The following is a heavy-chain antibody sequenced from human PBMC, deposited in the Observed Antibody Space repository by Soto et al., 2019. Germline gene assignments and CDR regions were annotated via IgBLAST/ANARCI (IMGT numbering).Heavy chain of an antibody. D-gene: IGHD4-17*01. CDR3: ARDRNVPGYGHYSDSIDM. J-gene: IGHJ3*02. V-gene: IGHV3-30-3*01. Sequence: GGSLRLSCAGSGFNFSNYAIHWVRQAPGKGLEWPAIISYNGFNKYYTDAVRGRFSISRDNTKNSVFLEMRSLETDDTAVYYCARDRNVPGYGHYSDSIDMWGQGTMVTVSS. CDR2: ISYNGFNK. CDR1: GFNFSNYA.